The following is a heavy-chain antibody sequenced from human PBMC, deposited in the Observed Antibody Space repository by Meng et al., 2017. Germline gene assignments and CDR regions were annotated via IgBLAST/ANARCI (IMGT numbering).Heavy chain of an antibody. V-gene: IGHV4-34*01. Sequence: QVQLQPWGAGLFKASETLSLTCAVYCGSFSGYYWSWIRQPPGKGLEWIGEINHSGSTNYNPSLKSRVTMSLDTSKNQFSLRLSSVTAADTAVYYCARSHSVTIVAFDYWGQGTLVTVSS. CDR1: CGSFSGYY. CDR3: ARSHSVTIVAFDY. J-gene: IGHJ4*02. D-gene: IGHD4-17*01. CDR2: INHSGST.